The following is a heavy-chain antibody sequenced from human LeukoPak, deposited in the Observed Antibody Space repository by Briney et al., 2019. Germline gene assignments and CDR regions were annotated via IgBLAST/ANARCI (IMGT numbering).Heavy chain of an antibody. V-gene: IGHV3-30-3*01. D-gene: IGHD6-6*01. CDR2: ISYDGSNK. J-gene: IGHJ5*01. CDR1: GFTFSSYA. Sequence: GGSLRLSCAASGFTFSSYAMHWVRQAPGKGLEWVAVISYDGSNKYYADSVKGRFTISRDNSKNTLYLQMNSLRAEDTAVYYCARPEYSSSSGLIGLDPWGQGTLVSVSS. CDR3: ARPEYSSSSGLIGLDP.